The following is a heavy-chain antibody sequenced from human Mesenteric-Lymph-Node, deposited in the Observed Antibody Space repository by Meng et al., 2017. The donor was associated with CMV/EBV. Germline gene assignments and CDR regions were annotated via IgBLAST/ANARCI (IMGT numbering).Heavy chain of an antibody. D-gene: IGHD6-19*01. CDR2: ISYSGST. CDR3: ARDLGSSSRGLDV. J-gene: IGHJ6*02. Sequence: SETLSLTCSVSGGSINSYYWNWIRQPPGKGLEWIGYISYSGSTNYNPSLKSRVTMSLDTSKKQFSLILSSVTAADTAIYYCARDLGSSSRGLDVWGQGTTVTVSS. V-gene: IGHV4-59*01. CDR1: GGSINSYY.